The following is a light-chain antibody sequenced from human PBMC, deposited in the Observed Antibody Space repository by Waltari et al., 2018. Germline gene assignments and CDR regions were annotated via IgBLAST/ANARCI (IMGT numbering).Light chain of an antibody. V-gene: IGKV1-5*03. Sequence: DIQMTQSPSTLYASVGDRVTITCRASQSISNWLAWYQQKPGKAPKLLLYKASTLESGVPSRFSGSGSGTEFTLTISSLQPDDFATYYCQQYNSYSLLTFGGGTKVEIK. J-gene: IGKJ4*01. CDR3: QQYNSYSLLT. CDR1: QSISNW. CDR2: KAS.